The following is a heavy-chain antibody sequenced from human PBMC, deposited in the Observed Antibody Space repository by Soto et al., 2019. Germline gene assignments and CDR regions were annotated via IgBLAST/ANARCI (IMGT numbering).Heavy chain of an antibody. CDR2: INPNSGGT. V-gene: IGHV1-2*04. J-gene: IGHJ5*02. D-gene: IGHD2-2*01. CDR1: GYTFTGYY. CDR3: ARDRGPGYCSSTSCYNWFDP. Sequence: ASVKVSCKASGYTFTGYYMHWVRQAPGQGLEWMGWINPNSGGTNYAQKFQGWVTMTRDTSISTAYMELSRLRSDDTAVYYCARDRGPGYCSSTSCYNWFDPWGQGTLVTVSS.